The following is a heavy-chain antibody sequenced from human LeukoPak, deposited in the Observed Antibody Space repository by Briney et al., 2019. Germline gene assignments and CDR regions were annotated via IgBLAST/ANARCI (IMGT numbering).Heavy chain of an antibody. D-gene: IGHD2-2*01. CDR1: GGSISSGDYY. Sequence: SETLSLTCTVSGGSISSGDYYWSWIRQPPGKGLEWIGYIYYSGSTYYNPSLKSRVTISVDTSKNQFSLKLSPVTAADTAVYYCASSRTRSFDYWGQGTLVTVSS. V-gene: IGHV4-30-4*08. CDR3: ASSRTRSFDY. CDR2: IYYSGST. J-gene: IGHJ4*02.